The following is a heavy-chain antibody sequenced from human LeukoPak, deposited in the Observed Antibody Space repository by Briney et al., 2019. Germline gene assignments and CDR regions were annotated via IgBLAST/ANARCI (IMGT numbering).Heavy chain of an antibody. D-gene: IGHD6-19*01. Sequence: PGGSLRLSCAASGFTFSNYGIHWVRQAPGKGLEWVSAISGSGGSTYYADSVKGRFTISRDNSKNTLYLQMNSLRAEDTAVYYCANRGYSSGWNDAFDIWGQGTMVTVSS. CDR2: ISGSGGST. CDR1: GFTFSNYG. CDR3: ANRGYSSGWNDAFDI. V-gene: IGHV3-23*01. J-gene: IGHJ3*02.